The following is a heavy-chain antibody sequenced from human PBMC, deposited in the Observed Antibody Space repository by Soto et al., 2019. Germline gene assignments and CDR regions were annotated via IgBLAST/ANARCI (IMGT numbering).Heavy chain of an antibody. CDR2: ISSSSSYI. CDR3: ARDRDITMVRGVISGEFDY. CDR1: GFTFSSYS. V-gene: IGHV3-21*01. D-gene: IGHD3-10*01. Sequence: LSLTCAASGFTFSSYSMNWVRQAPGKGLEWVSSISSSSSYIYYADSVKGRFTISRDNAKNSLYLQMNSLRAEDTAVYYCARDRDITMVRGVISGEFDYWGQGTLVTVSS. J-gene: IGHJ4*02.